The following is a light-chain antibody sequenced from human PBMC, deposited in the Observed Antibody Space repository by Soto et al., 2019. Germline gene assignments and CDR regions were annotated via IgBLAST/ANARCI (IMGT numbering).Light chain of an antibody. CDR3: QQYGTSPRT. J-gene: IGKJ1*01. CDR2: ETS. Sequence: EIVLTQSPGTLSLSPGERATLSWRASQSFSSSYLAWYQQKPGQAPRLLIYETSSRATGIPDRFSGSGSQTDFTLTISRLEPEDFAVYYCQQYGTSPRTFGQGTKVDIK. CDR1: QSFSSSY. V-gene: IGKV3-20*01.